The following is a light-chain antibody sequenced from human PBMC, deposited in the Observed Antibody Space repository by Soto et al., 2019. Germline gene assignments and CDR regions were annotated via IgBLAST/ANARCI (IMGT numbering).Light chain of an antibody. Sequence: QSALTQPPSASGSPGQSVTISCTGTCSDVGGYNYVSWYQQHPGKAPKLMIYEVSKRPSGVPDRFSGSKSGNTASLTVSGLQAEDEADYYCSSYAGSKNVVFGGGTKVTVL. V-gene: IGLV2-8*01. CDR3: SSYAGSKNVV. CDR1: CSDVGGYNY. CDR2: EVS. J-gene: IGLJ2*01.